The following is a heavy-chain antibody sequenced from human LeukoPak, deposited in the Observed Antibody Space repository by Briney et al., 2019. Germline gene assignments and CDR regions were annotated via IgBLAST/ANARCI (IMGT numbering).Heavy chain of an antibody. V-gene: IGHV1-69*04. CDR3: ARDQSFGQNVAVEATNPSYYYGMDV. CDR2: IIPILGIA. CDR1: GGTFSSYA. D-gene: IGHD6-19*01. J-gene: IGHJ6*02. Sequence: SVKVSCKASGGTFSSYAISWVRQAPGQGLEWMGRIIPILGIANYAQKFQGRVTITADKSTSTAYMELSSLRSEDTAVYYCARDQSFGQNVAVEATNPSYYYGMDVWGQGTTVTVSS.